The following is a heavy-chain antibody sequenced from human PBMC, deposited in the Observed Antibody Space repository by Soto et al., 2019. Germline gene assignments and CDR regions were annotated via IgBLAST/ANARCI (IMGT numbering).Heavy chain of an antibody. CDR3: ASKSADRTLDF. Sequence: QVQLVQSGAEVKKTGASMKVSCKGSGYTFKSYGFSWVRQAPGQGLEWMGWISGYDGKTNYAQMGQARVTMTTDTSTSRGYMELRSLTSDDTAVYYCASKSADRTLDFWGKGTLGTVSS. CDR1: GYTFKSYG. J-gene: IGHJ4*02. CDR2: ISGYDGKT. D-gene: IGHD2-15*01. V-gene: IGHV1-18*01.